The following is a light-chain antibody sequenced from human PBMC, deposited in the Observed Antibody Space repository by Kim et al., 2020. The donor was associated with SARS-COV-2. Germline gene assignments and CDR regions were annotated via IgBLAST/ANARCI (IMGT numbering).Light chain of an antibody. CDR1: STINGEGYD. Sequence: QRVPISYTRRSTINGEGYDVHGYKQLPTTAPKLLIYGNNNRPSGVPDRFSGSKSGTSASLAITGLQAEDEADYYCQSYDNSLSSYVFGSGTKVTVL. CDR2: GNN. J-gene: IGLJ1*01. V-gene: IGLV1-40*01. CDR3: QSYDNSLSSYV.